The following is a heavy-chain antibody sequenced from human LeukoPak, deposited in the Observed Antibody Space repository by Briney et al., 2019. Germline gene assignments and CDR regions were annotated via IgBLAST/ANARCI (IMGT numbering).Heavy chain of an antibody. Sequence: PGGSLRLSCGVSGFTMNDYYMTWIRQAPGKGLEWVSYISSSGSTIYYADSVKGRFTISRDNAKNSLYLHMNSLSAEYTAEDYRAAVAGDYSNLDYWGQGILVTVSS. CDR2: ISSSGSTI. CDR1: GFTMNDYY. CDR3: AAVAGDYSNLDY. J-gene: IGHJ4*02. D-gene: IGHD4-11*01. V-gene: IGHV3-11*04.